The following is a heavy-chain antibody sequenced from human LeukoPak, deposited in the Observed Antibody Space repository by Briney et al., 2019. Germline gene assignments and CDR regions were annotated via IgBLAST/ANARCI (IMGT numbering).Heavy chain of an antibody. CDR2: INPNSGGT. D-gene: IGHD1-26*01. Sequence: ASVKVSCKASGYTFSGYYMHWVRQAPGQGLEWMGWINPNSGGTYYTQKFQGRVTMTRDTSISTAYMELSSLRSDDTAVYYCARGGYSGTEKPNDYWGQGILVTVSS. CDR3: ARGGYSGTEKPNDY. CDR1: GYTFSGYY. J-gene: IGHJ4*02. V-gene: IGHV1-2*02.